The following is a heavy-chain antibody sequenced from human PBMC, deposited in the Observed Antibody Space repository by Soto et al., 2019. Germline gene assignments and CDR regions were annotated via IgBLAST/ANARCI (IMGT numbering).Heavy chain of an antibody. J-gene: IGHJ6*02. CDR2: IYYSGST. V-gene: IGHV4-30-4*01. Sequence: QVQLQESGPGLVKPSQTLSLTCTVSGGSISSGDYYWSWIRQPPGKGLEWIGYIYYSGSTYYNPSLKSRVTISVXXXXXQFSXXXSSVXXAXXXVYYCARASPVVTDVWGRGTTVTVSS. D-gene: IGHD5-18*01. CDR1: GGSISSGDYY. CDR3: ARASPVVTDV.